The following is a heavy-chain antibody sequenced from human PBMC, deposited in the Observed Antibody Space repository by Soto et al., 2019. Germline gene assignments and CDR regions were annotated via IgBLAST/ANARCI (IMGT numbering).Heavy chain of an antibody. CDR2: LGFDGGGR. J-gene: IGHJ6*02. V-gene: IGHV3-33*01. Sequence: GGSLRLSCAASGFTFSSYGMHWVRQTPGKGLEWVAVLGFDGGGRYYADSVKGRFTISRDNSKNTLDLQMDSLRVGDTALYYCAREPVGPDYAMDVWGQGTTVTVSS. CDR3: AREPVGPDYAMDV. D-gene: IGHD1-26*01. CDR1: GFTFSSYG.